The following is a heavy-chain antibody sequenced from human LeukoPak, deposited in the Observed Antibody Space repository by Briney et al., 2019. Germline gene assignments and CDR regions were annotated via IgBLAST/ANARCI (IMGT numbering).Heavy chain of an antibody. CDR2: INPNSGGT. D-gene: IGHD3-22*01. V-gene: IGHV1-2*02. CDR3: ARDAVPAYYYDSSGYYYFDY. Sequence: GASVKVSCKASGYTFTGYYMHWVRQAPGQGLEWMGWINPNSGGTNYAQKFQGRVTMTRDTSISTAYMELSRLRSDDTAVYYCARDAVPAYYYDSSGYYYFDYWGQGTLVTVSS. J-gene: IGHJ4*02. CDR1: GYTFTGYY.